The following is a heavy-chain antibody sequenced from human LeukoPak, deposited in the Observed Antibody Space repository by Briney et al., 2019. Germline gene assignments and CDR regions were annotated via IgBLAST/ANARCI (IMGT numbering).Heavy chain of an antibody. J-gene: IGHJ5*02. CDR1: GYSFTSYW. CDR2: IYPGDSDT. D-gene: IGHD3-3*01. V-gene: IGHV5-51*01. Sequence: GESLKISCKGSGYSFTSYWIGWVRQMPGKGLEWMGIIYPGDSDTRYSPSFQGQVTISADKSISTAYLQWSSLKASDTAMYYCARRLPSDYDFWSGSSQGNWFDPWGQGTLVAVSS. CDR3: ARRLPSDYDFWSGSSQGNWFDP.